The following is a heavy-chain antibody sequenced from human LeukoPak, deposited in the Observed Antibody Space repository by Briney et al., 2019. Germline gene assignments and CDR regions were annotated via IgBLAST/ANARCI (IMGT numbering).Heavy chain of an antibody. CDR2: IYSSGST. V-gene: IGHV4-4*07. Sequence: SETLSLTCTVSGGSISSYFWTWIRQPAGKGLECIGHIYSSGSTKYNPSLKSRVTMSVDTSKNQFSLKLNSVTAADTALYYCARERCGGDCYYYFNGMDVWGQGTPVTVSS. CDR1: GGSISSYF. D-gene: IGHD2-21*02. CDR3: ARERCGGDCYYYFNGMDV. J-gene: IGHJ6*02.